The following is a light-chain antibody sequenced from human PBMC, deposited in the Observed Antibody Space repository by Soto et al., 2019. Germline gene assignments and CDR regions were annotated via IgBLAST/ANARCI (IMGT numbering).Light chain of an antibody. V-gene: IGKV1-5*03. J-gene: IGKJ4*01. CDR3: QVSYCLPST. Sequence: IPVTHSPATLSVSVEDRVTITCRASQSIINWLGWYQQKPGKAPKFLIYKASSLESGVPSRFSGSGSGTDFTLTISCLQSEDFAPYCCQVSYCLPSTFADGTMVDIK. CDR2: KAS. CDR1: QSIINW.